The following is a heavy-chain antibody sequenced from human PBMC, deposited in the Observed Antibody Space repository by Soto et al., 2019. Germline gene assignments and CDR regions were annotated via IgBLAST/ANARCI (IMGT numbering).Heavy chain of an antibody. CDR3: ARVLAKYYGSGSYLRAFDY. V-gene: IGHV4-34*01. Sequence: PLLPMSLTCGVEGGSSSRYYWCCIRKPQEKGLEWIGEINHSGSTNYNPSLKSRVTISVDTSKNQFSLKLCSVTAADTAVYYCARVLAKYYGSGSYLRAFDYWGQGTLVTVSS. D-gene: IGHD3-10*01. J-gene: IGHJ4*02. CDR2: INHSGST. CDR1: GGSSSRYY.